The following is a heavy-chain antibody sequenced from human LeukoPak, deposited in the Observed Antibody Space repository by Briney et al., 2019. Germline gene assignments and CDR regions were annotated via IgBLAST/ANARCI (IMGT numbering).Heavy chain of an antibody. CDR2: INSDGSSI. CDR1: GFTFSNNW. CDR3: ARPFSSSQYCMDY. J-gene: IGHJ4*02. Sequence: GGSLRLSCAGSGFTFSNNWMHWVRQAPGKGLVWVSRINSDGSSISYADSVKGRCTISRDNAKNTLYLQMDSLRAEDTAVYYCARPFSSSQYCMDYWGQGTLVTVSS. V-gene: IGHV3-74*01. D-gene: IGHD6-13*01.